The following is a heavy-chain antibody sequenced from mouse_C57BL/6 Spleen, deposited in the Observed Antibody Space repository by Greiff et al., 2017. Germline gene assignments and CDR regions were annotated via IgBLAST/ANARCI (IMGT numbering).Heavy chain of an antibody. J-gene: IGHJ3*01. Sequence: QVQLQQPGAELVKPGASVKLSCKASGYTFTSYWMPWVKQRPGQGLEWIGMIYPNSGSTNYNEKFKSKATLTVDKSSSTAYMQLSSLTAEDSAVYYCARRSDGPAYWGQGTMGTVSA. CDR3: ARRSDGPAY. CDR2: IYPNSGST. CDR1: GYTFTSYW. D-gene: IGHD1-3*01. V-gene: IGHV1-64*01.